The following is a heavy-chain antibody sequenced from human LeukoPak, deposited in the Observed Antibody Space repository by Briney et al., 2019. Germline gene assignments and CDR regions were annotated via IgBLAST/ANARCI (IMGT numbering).Heavy chain of an antibody. CDR2: IYYSGST. J-gene: IGHJ4*02. V-gene: IGHV4-39*01. CDR3: ARHRDGYTLTPYFDY. Sequence: PSETLSLTCTVSGGSISSSSYYWGWIRQPPGKGLEWIGSIYYSGSTYYNPSLKSRVTICVDTSKNQFSLKLSSVTAADTALYYCARHRDGYTLTPYFDYWGQGTLVTVSS. CDR1: GGSISSSSYY. D-gene: IGHD5-24*01.